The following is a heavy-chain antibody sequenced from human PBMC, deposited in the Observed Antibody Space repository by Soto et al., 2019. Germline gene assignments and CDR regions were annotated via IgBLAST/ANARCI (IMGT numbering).Heavy chain of an antibody. V-gene: IGHV4-39*01. J-gene: IGHJ6*03. CDR3: ARPQVGTTGTTGFYYYYYMDV. CDR2: IYYSGST. Sequence: SETLSLTCTVSGGSINSSSYYWGWIRQPPGKGLEWIGSIYYSGSTYYNPSLKSRVTISVDTSKNQFSLKLSSVTAADTAVYYCARPQVGTTGTTGFYYYYYMDVWGKGTTVTVSS. CDR1: GGSINSSSYY. D-gene: IGHD1-1*01.